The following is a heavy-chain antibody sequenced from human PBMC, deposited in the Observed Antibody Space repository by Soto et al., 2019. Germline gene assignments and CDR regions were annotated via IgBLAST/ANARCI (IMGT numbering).Heavy chain of an antibody. V-gene: IGHV1-2*04. CDR1: GYTFTGYF. J-gene: IGHJ6*02. D-gene: IGHD3-16*01. CDR2: INPNSGGT. CDR3: ARDGNYARLDYGLDV. Sequence: ASGKVSCKASGYTFTGYFVHWVRQAPGQGLEWMGWINPNSGGTNYAKKFQDWVTLTRDTSTSTVYMELSSLSSADTAVYYCARDGNYARLDYGLDVWGQGTTVTVSS.